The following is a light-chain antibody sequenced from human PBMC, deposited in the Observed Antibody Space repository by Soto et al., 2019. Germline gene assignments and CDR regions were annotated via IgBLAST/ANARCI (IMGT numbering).Light chain of an antibody. CDR1: SSNIGAGHH. J-gene: IGLJ2*01. Sequence: QSVLTHPPSVSGGPGQRVTVSCTGRSSNIGAGHHVHWYQQLPGTAPKLLIYNNDNRPSGVPDRFSGSKSGTSASLAISGLQAEDEAEYYCQSYDTSLSDVLFGGGTKLTVL. CDR3: QSYDTSLSDVL. CDR2: NND. V-gene: IGLV1-40*01.